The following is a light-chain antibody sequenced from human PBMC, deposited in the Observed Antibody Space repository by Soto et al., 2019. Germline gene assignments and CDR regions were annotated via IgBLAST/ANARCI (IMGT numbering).Light chain of an antibody. CDR1: SGHSSYA. V-gene: IGLV4-69*01. Sequence: QSVLTQSPSASASLVASVKLTCTLSSGHSSYAIAWHQQQPEKGPRYLMKLDSDGSHTKGDAIPDRFSGSSSGAERYLTISSLQSEDEADYYCQTWGTGSHVVFGGGTKLTVL. CDR3: QTWGTGSHVV. CDR2: LDSDGSH. J-gene: IGLJ2*01.